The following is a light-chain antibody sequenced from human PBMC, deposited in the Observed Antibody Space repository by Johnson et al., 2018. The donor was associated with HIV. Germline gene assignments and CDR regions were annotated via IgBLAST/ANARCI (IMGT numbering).Light chain of an antibody. V-gene: IGLV1-51*01. Sequence: QSVLTQPPSVSAAPGQKVTISCSGSSSNIGNNYVSWYQQLPGTAPKLLIYDNNKRPSGIPDRFSGSKSGTSATLGITGLQTGDEADYYCGTWDTGLSAPYGFGTGTKVTVL. J-gene: IGLJ1*01. CDR3: GTWDTGLSAPYG. CDR1: SSNIGNNY. CDR2: DNN.